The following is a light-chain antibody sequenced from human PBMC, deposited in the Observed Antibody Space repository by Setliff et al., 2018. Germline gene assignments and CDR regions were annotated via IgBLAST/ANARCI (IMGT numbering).Light chain of an antibody. CDR3: QQYNNLPYT. J-gene: IGKJ2*01. CDR2: DVS. CDR1: QDINKH. V-gene: IGKV1-33*01. Sequence: DIQMTQSPSSLSASVGDRVTITCQASQDINKHLNWYQQKPGKAPKLLIYDVSNLETGVASRFSGSGSGTDFTFTITSLQPEDIATYYCQQYNNLPYTFGQGTK.